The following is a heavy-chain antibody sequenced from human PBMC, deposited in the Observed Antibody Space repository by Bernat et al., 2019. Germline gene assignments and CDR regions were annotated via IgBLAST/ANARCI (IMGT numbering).Heavy chain of an antibody. CDR3: ARGCGGSCYFHDAFDI. CDR2: ISSSSSYI. Sequence: EVQLVESGGGLVKPGGSLRLSCAASGFTFSSYSTNWVRQAPGKGLEWVSSISSSSSYIYYADSVKGRFTISRDNAKNSLYLQMNSLRAEDTAVYYCARGCGGSCYFHDAFDIWGQGTMVTVSS. D-gene: IGHD2-15*01. V-gene: IGHV3-21*01. J-gene: IGHJ3*02. CDR1: GFTFSSYS.